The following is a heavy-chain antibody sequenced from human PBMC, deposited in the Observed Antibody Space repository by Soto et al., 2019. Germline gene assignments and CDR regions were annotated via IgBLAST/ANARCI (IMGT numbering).Heavy chain of an antibody. Sequence: SQTLSLTCAISGDSVSSNSAAWNWIRQSPSRGLEWLGRTYYRSKWYNDYAVSVKSRITINPDTSKNQFSLQLNSVTPEGTAVYYCASGMQLVEGYNWFDPWGQGTLVTVSS. CDR1: GDSVSSNSAA. D-gene: IGHD6-6*01. V-gene: IGHV6-1*01. J-gene: IGHJ5*02. CDR3: ASGMQLVEGYNWFDP. CDR2: TYYRSKWYN.